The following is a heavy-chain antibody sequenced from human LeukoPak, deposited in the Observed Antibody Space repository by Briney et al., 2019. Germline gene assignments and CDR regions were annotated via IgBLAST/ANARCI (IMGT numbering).Heavy chain of an antibody. J-gene: IGHJ6*03. CDR1: GFTYSDYY. Sequence: GGSLRLSCAASGFTYSDYYMSWIRQAPGKGLEWGSDISSSGSTRYYADSVKGRFTISRDNAKNSLYLLMNSLRAEDTAVYYCARVPPTYSNYMDVWGKGTTVTVSS. CDR3: ARVPPTYSNYMDV. CDR2: ISSSGSTR. V-gene: IGHV3-11*01. D-gene: IGHD4-11*01.